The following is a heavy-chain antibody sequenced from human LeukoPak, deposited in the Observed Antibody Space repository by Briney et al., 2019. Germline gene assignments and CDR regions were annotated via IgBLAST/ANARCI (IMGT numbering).Heavy chain of an antibody. Sequence: ASVKVSCKASGYTFTSYDINWVRQATGQGLEWMGWMNPNSGSTGYAQKFQGRVTMTRNTSISTAYMELSSLRSEDTAVYYCARVYYDSSGYLGTRRFDPWGQGTLVTVSS. J-gene: IGHJ5*02. CDR2: MNPNSGST. CDR1: GYTFTSYD. V-gene: IGHV1-8*01. CDR3: ARVYYDSSGYLGTRRFDP. D-gene: IGHD3-22*01.